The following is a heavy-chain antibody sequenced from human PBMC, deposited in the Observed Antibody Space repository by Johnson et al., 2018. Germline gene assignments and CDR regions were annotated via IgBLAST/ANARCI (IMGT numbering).Heavy chain of an antibody. CDR1: GFTFSSYW. CDR2: ISRSGGST. D-gene: IGHD6-19*01. CDR3: TKAPIAVADHYYYGMDV. Sequence: VQLVQSGGGLVQPGGSLRLSCAASGFTFSSYWMSWVRQAPGKGLEWVSAISRSGGSTYYADSVKGRFTIYRDNSKNTLHLQMHSLRAEDTAIYYCTKAPIAVADHYYYGMDVWGQGTTVTVSS. V-gene: IGHV3-23*04. J-gene: IGHJ6*02.